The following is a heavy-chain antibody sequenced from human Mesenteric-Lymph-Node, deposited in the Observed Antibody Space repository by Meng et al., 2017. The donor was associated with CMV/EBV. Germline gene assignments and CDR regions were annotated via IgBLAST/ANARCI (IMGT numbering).Heavy chain of an antibody. CDR3: AHRPRVATIEDAFDF. V-gene: IGHV2-5*01. CDR1: GFSLSTSEVG. Sequence: SGFSLSTSEVGVGWIRQPPGKALEWLALIYWNDNKRYSPSLKSRLTITKDTSKNQVVLTMTNMDPVDTATYYCAHRPRVATIEDAFDFWGQGTMVTVSS. J-gene: IGHJ3*01. CDR2: IYWNDNK. D-gene: IGHD5-12*01.